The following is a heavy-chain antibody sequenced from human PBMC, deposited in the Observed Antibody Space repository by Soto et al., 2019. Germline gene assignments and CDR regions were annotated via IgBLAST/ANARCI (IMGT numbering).Heavy chain of an antibody. CDR1: NDSISPYY. CDR3: ARVRREYDNSGPVDY. V-gene: IGHV4-59*12. Sequence: PSETLSLTCTVSNDSISPYYWSWIRQPPGKGLEWIGFIYYSRSTTYNPSLKSRVTISVATSKNQFSLKLNSVTAADTAVYYCARVRREYDNSGPVDYWGQGTLVTVSS. CDR2: IYYSRST. D-gene: IGHD3-22*01. J-gene: IGHJ4*02.